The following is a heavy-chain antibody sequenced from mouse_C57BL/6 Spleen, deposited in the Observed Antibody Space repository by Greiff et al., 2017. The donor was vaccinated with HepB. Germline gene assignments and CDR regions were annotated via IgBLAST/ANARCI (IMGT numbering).Heavy chain of an antibody. CDR2: IYPRSGNT. CDR1: GYTFTSYG. J-gene: IGHJ1*03. D-gene: IGHD2-1*01. Sequence: QVQLQQSGAELVRPGASVKLSCKASGYTFTSYGISWVKQRTGQGLEWIGEIYPRSGNTYYNEKFKGKATLTSDKSSSTAYMELRSLTSEDSAVYFFATCCGNYVGWYFDVWGTGTTVTVSS. CDR3: ATCCGNYVGWYFDV. V-gene: IGHV1-81*01.